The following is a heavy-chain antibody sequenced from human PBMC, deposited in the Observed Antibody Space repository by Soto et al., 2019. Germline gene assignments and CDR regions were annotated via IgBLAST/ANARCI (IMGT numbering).Heavy chain of an antibody. CDR2: ICATGTT. Sequence: SETLSLTCTVSGASISGYYWSWIRKSAGKGLEWIGRICATGTTDYNPSLKSRVMMSVDTSKKQCSLKLRSVTAADTAVYYCVRDGTKTLRDWFDPWGQGISVTVS. J-gene: IGHJ5*02. D-gene: IGHD1-1*01. CDR3: VRDGTKTLRDWFDP. CDR1: GASISGYY. V-gene: IGHV4-4*07.